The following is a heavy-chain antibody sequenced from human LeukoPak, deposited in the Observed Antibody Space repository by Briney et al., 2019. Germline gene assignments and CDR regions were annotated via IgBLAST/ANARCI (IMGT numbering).Heavy chain of an antibody. CDR3: ARGRLYYYGSGSYYWFDP. J-gene: IGHJ5*02. CDR1: GGSISSYY. CDR2: IYYSGST. D-gene: IGHD3-10*01. V-gene: IGHV4-59*01. Sequence: PSETLSLTCTVSGGSISSYYWSWIRQPPGKGLEWIGYIYYSGSTNYNPSLKSRVTISVDTSKNQFSLKLSSVTAADTAVYYCARGRLYYYGSGSYYWFDPCGQGTLVTVSS.